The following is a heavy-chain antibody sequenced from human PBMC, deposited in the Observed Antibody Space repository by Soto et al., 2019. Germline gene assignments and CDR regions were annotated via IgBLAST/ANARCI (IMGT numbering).Heavy chain of an antibody. J-gene: IGHJ4*02. D-gene: IGHD3-10*01. Sequence: QVQLVQSGAEVKKPGASVTVSCKASGYSFANYTIHWVRQAPGQGLEWMGWLHPDTASTKFSPKFQGRVIITRDKSANTAFMQLTSLTSEDTALYYCARGGGYYGSGAYYRGYFDHWGLGTLVAVSS. V-gene: IGHV1-3*01. CDR1: GYSFANYT. CDR2: LHPDTAST. CDR3: ARGGGYYGSGAYYRGYFDH.